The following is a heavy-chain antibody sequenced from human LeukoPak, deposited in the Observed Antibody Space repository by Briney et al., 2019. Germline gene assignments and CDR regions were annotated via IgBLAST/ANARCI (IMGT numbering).Heavy chain of an antibody. J-gene: IGHJ4*02. Sequence: AGGSLRLSCAASRFTFSTYTMNWVRQAPGKGLEWVSSISSSSSYIYYADSVKGRFTISRDNAENSLYLQMNTLRAEDTAVCYCARDRTTVTTFDYWGQGTLVTVSS. D-gene: IGHD4-17*01. V-gene: IGHV3-21*01. CDR2: ISSSSSYI. CDR3: ARDRTTVTTFDY. CDR1: RFTFSTYT.